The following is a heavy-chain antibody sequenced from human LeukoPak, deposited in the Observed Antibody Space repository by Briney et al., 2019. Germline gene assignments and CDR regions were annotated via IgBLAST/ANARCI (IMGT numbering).Heavy chain of an antibody. CDR2: ISSSGSTI. CDR1: GFTFSSYE. Sequence: PEGSLRLSCAASGFTFSSYEMNWVRQAPGKGLEWVSYISSSGSTIYYADSVKGRFTISRDNAKNSLYLQMNSLRAEDTAVYYCARAPPYSSSWYYYYGMDVWGKGTTVTVSS. CDR3: ARAPPYSSSWYYYYGMDV. D-gene: IGHD6-13*01. J-gene: IGHJ6*04. V-gene: IGHV3-48*03.